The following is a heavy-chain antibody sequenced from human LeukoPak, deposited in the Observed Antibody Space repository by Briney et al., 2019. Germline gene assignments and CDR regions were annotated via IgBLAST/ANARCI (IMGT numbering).Heavy chain of an antibody. CDR1: GFTFSSYW. J-gene: IGHJ4*02. V-gene: IGHV3-74*01. CDR2: INSDGSST. Sequence: GGSLRLSCAASGFTFSSYWMHWVRQAPGKGLVWVPRINSDGSSTSYADSVKGRFTISRDNAKNTLYLQMNSLRAEDTAVYYCARIHRYDFWSGYYFDYWGQGTLVTVSS. D-gene: IGHD3-3*01. CDR3: ARIHRYDFWSGYYFDY.